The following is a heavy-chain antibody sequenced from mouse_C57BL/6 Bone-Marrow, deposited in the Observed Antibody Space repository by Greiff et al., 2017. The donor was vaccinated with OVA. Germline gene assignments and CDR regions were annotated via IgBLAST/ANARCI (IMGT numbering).Heavy chain of an antibody. D-gene: IGHD1-1*01. CDR2: IYPGDGDT. V-gene: IGHV1-82*01. CDR1: GSAFSSSW. J-gene: IGHJ1*03. CDR3: ARPLITTVVATDWYFDV. Sequence: LVEPGASVKISCKASGSAFSSSWMNWVKQRPGKGLEWIGRIYPGDGDTNYNGKFKGKATLTADKSSSTAYIQHSSLTSEDSAVYFCARPLITTVVATDWYFDVWGTGTTVTVSS.